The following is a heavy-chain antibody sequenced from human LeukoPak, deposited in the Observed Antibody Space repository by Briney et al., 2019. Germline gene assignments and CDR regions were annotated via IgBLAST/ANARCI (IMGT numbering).Heavy chain of an antibody. CDR3: ARSGGYSYGRHAKTLNWFDP. CDR2: IYYSGST. V-gene: IGHV4-59*01. D-gene: IGHD5-18*01. Sequence: PSETLSLTCTVSGGSMSSYYWTWLRQPPGKGLEWIGYIYYSGSTNYNPSLKSRVTISVDTSKNQFSLKLSSVTAADTAVYYCARSGGYSYGRHAKTLNWFDPWGQGTLVTVSS. CDR1: GGSMSSYY. J-gene: IGHJ5*02.